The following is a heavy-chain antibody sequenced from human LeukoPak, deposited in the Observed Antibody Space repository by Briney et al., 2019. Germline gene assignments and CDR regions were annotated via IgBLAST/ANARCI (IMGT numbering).Heavy chain of an antibody. CDR3: AKASHRVLRFLEWLPRGFYFDF. V-gene: IGHV3-23*01. J-gene: IGHJ4*02. Sequence: GGSLRLSCTASGFTFSSYAMCWVRQAPGKGLGWVSVISGSGVTTYYADSVKGRFTISRDNSKNTLYLQMNNLRAEDTAVYYCAKASHRVLRFLEWLPRGFYFDFWGQGTLVTVSS. CDR1: GFTFSSYA. CDR2: ISGSGVTT. D-gene: IGHD3-3*01.